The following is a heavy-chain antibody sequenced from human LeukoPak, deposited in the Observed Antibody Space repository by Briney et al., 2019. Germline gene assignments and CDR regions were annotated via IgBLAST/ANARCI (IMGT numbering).Heavy chain of an antibody. D-gene: IGHD2-21*01. CDR2: IKQDGSER. V-gene: IGHV3-7*01. CDR1: GFTFSSYW. CDR3: ARTWIAVSFDY. J-gene: IGHJ4*02. Sequence: GGSLRLSCAASGFTFSSYWMSWVRQAPGKGLEWVANIKQDGSERYYVDSVKGRFTISRDNAKNSLYLQMNSLRAEDTAVYYCARTWIAVSFDYWGQGTLVTVSS.